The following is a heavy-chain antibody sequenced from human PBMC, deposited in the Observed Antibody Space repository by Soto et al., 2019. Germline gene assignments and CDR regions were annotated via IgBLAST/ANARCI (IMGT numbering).Heavy chain of an antibody. CDR1: GDSVRNQY. V-gene: IGHV4-4*09. J-gene: IGHJ6*03. D-gene: IGHD3-16*01. Sequence: QVQMQESGPGLVKPSETLSLTCTVSGDSVRNQYWSWIRRPPGRGLEWTGYIYRSGSTKYNPSLKSRLTISVDTSKNQFSLKLSSVTAADTAVYYCARTLDYGHMDVWGKGTTVTVSS. CDR2: IYRSGST. CDR3: ARTLDYGHMDV.